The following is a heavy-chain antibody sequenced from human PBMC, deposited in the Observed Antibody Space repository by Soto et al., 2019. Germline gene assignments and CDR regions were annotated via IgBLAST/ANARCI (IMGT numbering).Heavy chain of an antibody. CDR1: GFTFSSYA. J-gene: IGHJ4*02. CDR2: ISYDRSNK. V-gene: IGHV3-30-3*01. CDR3: ARESEALDY. Sequence: GGSLTLSCAASGFTFSSYAMHWVRQAPGKGLEWVAVISYDRSNKYYADSVKGRFTISRDNSKNTLYLQMNSLRPEDTAVYYCARESEALDYWGQGTLVTVSS.